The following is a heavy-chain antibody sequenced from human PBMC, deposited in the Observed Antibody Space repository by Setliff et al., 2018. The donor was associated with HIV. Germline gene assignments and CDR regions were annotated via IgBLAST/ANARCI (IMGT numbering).Heavy chain of an antibody. V-gene: IGHV1-46*01. J-gene: IGHJ4*02. CDR3: ARDMDYSNPDY. Sequence: ASVKVSCKASGYTFTRYFMHWVRQAPGQGLEWMGGIIPIFGTANYAQKFQGRVSVTTDTATSTVHMELRSLRSDDTAMYYCARDMDYSNPDYWGQGTLVTVSS. CDR2: IIPIFGTA. CDR1: GYTFTRYF. D-gene: IGHD4-4*01.